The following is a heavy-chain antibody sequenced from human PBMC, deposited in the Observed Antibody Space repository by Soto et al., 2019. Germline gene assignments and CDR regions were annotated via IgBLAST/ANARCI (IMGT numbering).Heavy chain of an antibody. V-gene: IGHV3-30*18. Sequence: GALRLSCAGSGFTFSSYGIHWVRQAPGKGLEWVALISYDGGNEKYTESVKDRFTISRDDSHNVAYLQMSSLRTEDTAMYYCAKDRYSGTYPTDFDYWGQGSLVTVSS. CDR3: AKDRYSGTYPTDFDY. CDR1: GFTFSSYG. D-gene: IGHD1-26*01. J-gene: IGHJ4*02. CDR2: ISYDGGNE.